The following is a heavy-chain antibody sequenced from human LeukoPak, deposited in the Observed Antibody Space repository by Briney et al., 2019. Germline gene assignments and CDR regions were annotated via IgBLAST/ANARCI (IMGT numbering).Heavy chain of an antibody. CDR3: AKDQRWESPHYLDS. J-gene: IGHJ4*02. V-gene: IGHV3-74*01. Sequence: PGGSLRLSCVTSGFTFSDYWMHWIRQAPGQGLVWVSSLFKDGSNTRYADSVKGRFTISRDNAKNTLYVQMNSLRDEDTAVYYCAKDQRWESPHYLDSWGQGTLVTVSS. CDR2: LFKDGSNT. D-gene: IGHD1-26*01. CDR1: GFTFSDYW.